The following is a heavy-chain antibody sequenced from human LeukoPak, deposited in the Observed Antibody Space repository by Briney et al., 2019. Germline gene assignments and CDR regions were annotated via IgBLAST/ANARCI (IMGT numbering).Heavy chain of an antibody. CDR1: GFTFRNYW. V-gene: IGHV3-7*01. CDR3: VRGTRSNSF. J-gene: IGHJ4*02. CDR2: IKEDGSDK. Sequence: GGSLRLSCTASGFTFRNYWTSWVRQAPGKGLECVAYIKEDGSDKNYVDSVKGRFTISRDNAKSSLYLQMNSLRVEDTAVYYCVRGTRSNSFWGQGTQVTASS. D-gene: IGHD6-6*01.